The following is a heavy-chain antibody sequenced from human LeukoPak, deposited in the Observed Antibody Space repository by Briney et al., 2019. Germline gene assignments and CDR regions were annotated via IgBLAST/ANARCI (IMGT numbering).Heavy chain of an antibody. CDR1: GGSISNYY. Sequence: SETLSLTCTVSGGSISNYYWSWIRQPPGKGLEWIGYIYYSASTNYNPSLKSRVTISVDTSKNQSSLRLNSVTAADTAVYCCARLWHSSSWYDGFDYWGQGTLVTVSS. CDR3: ARLWHSSSWYDGFDY. V-gene: IGHV4-59*01. D-gene: IGHD6-13*01. J-gene: IGHJ4*02. CDR2: IYYSAST.